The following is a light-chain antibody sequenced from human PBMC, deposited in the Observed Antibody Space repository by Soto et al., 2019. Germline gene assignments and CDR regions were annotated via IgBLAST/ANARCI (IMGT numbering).Light chain of an antibody. CDR2: GAS. J-gene: IGKJ1*01. Sequence: IDLTQSPGTLSLPPGDRATLSCRASLSLSNSVLAWYQQKPGQAPRLLIYGASKRATGVPDRFSGRGSGTDFTLTISRLEPEDFAVYFCQQYGISPWTFGQGTTVDIK. CDR1: LSLSNSV. CDR3: QQYGISPWT. V-gene: IGKV3-20*01.